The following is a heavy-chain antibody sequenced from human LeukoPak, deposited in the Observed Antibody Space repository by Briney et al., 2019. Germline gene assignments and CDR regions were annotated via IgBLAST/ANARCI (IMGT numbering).Heavy chain of an antibody. D-gene: IGHD3-10*01. CDR1: GGSISSGGYY. CDR3: ARGRYGSGSYYYYYYGMDV. CDR2: IYYSGST. J-gene: IGHJ6*02. Sequence: SQTLSLTCTVSGGSISSGGYYWSWIRQHPGKGLEWIGYIYYSGSTYYNPSLKSRVTISVDTSKNQFSLKLSSVTAADTAVYYCARGRYGSGSYYYYYYGMDVWGQGTTVTVSS. V-gene: IGHV4-31*03.